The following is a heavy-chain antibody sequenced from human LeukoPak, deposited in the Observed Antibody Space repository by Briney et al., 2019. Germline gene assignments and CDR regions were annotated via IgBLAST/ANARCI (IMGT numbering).Heavy chain of an antibody. D-gene: IGHD3-10*01. Sequence: SETLSLTCTDSGGSISSSSYYWGWIRQPPGKGLEGIGEINHSGSTNYNPSLESRVTISVDTSKNQFSLKLSSVTAADTAVYYCARQRAAVVRRFFDYWGQGTLVTVSS. V-gene: IGHV4-39*01. CDR2: INHSGST. J-gene: IGHJ4*02. CDR1: GGSISSSSYY. CDR3: ARQRAAVVRRFFDY.